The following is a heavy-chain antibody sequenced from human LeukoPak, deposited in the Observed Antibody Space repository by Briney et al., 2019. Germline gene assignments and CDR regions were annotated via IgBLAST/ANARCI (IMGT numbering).Heavy chain of an antibody. V-gene: IGHV3-23*01. CDR1: GFTFSSYA. J-gene: IGHJ6*02. Sequence: PGGSLRLSCAASGFTFSSYAMSWVRQAPGKGLEWVSGVSGSGGSTYYADSVKGRFTISRDNSKNTLYLQMNTLRAEDTAVYYCAKGGGDYLIYYGMDVWGQGTTVTVFS. D-gene: IGHD4-17*01. CDR3: AKGGGDYLIYYGMDV. CDR2: VSGSGGST.